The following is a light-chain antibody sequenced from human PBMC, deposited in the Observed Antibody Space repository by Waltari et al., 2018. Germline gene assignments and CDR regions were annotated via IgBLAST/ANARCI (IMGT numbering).Light chain of an antibody. J-gene: IGKJ3*01. V-gene: IGKV4-1*01. Sequence: DIVVIQSLDSLAVSPGERATINCKSSQSVLYSSNNKNYLAWYQQKPGQPPKLLIYWASTRESGVPDRFSGSGSGTDFTLTISSLQAEDVAVYYCQQYYSTIFTFGPGTKVDI. CDR2: WAS. CDR3: QQYYSTIFT. CDR1: QSVLYSSNNKNY.